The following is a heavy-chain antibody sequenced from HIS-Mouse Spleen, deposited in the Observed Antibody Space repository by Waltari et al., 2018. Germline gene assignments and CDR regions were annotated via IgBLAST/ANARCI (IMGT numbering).Heavy chain of an antibody. CDR1: GRSISRSSYY. J-gene: IGHJ2*01. D-gene: IGHD6-13*01. Sequence: QLQLQESGPGLVKPSATLSLTCTVSGRSISRSSYYCGWIRQPPGKGLGWIGSIYYSGSTYYNPSLKSRVTISVDTSKNQSSLKLSSVTTADTAVYYCAREIPYSSSWYDWYFDLWGRGTLVTVSS. CDR3: AREIPYSSSWYDWYFDL. V-gene: IGHV4-39*07. CDR2: IYYSGST.